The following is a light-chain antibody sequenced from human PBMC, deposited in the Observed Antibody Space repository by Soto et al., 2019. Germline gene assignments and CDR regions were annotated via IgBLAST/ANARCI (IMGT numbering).Light chain of an antibody. J-gene: IGKJ5*01. CDR3: QQFNSYPIT. V-gene: IGKV1-9*01. CDR2: AAS. Sequence: TQSPATLSVSPGERATLSCRASQSVSSNLAWYQQKPGKAPKLLIYAASTLQSGVPSRFSGSGSGTEFTLTISSLQPEDFATYYCQQFNSYPITFGQGTRLEIK. CDR1: QSVSSN.